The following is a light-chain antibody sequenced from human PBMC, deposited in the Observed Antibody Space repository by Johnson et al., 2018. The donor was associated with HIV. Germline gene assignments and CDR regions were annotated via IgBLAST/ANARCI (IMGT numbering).Light chain of an antibody. CDR1: SSNIGNNY. CDR3: GTWDGSLCAYV. CDR2: ENN. V-gene: IGLV1-51*02. J-gene: IGLJ1*01. Sequence: QSVLTQPPSVSAAPGQKVTISCSGSSSNIGNNYVSWYQQLPGTAPKLLIYENNKRPSGIPDRFSGSKSGTSATLGITGLQTGDEADYYCGTWDGSLCAYVFGTGTKVTVL.